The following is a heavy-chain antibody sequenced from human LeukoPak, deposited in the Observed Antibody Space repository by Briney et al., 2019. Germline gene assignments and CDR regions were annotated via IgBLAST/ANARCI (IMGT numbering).Heavy chain of an antibody. V-gene: IGHV3-23*01. CDR2: ISGSGWWT. J-gene: IGHJ4*02. D-gene: IGHD5-12*01. CDR1: GFTFSTYV. CDR3: AKPHNGSGYNS. Sequence: PGGSLRLSCAASGFTFSTYVMSWVRQARGKGVEGVSVISGSGWWTHYADSVEGRFTISRDNSTNTLDLQMNSLRAEYTAVYHCAKPHNGSGYNSWGQGTLVTVSS.